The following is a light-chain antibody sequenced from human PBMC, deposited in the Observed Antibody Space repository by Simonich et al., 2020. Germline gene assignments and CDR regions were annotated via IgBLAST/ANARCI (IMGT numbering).Light chain of an antibody. Sequence: DIQMTQSPSSLSASVGDRVTITCQASQDISNYLNWYQQKPVKAPKLLIYDASNLETGVPSRFSGSGSGTDFTFTISSLQPEDIATYYCQQYDNLLITCGQGTRLEIK. CDR3: QQYDNLLIT. J-gene: IGKJ5*01. V-gene: IGKV1-33*01. CDR1: QDISNY. CDR2: DAS.